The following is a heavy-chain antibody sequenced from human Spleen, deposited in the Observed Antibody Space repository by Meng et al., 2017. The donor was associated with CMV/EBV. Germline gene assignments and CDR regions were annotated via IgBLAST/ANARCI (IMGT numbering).Heavy chain of an antibody. D-gene: IGHD3-3*01. J-gene: IGHJ4*02. Sequence: ASVKVSCKASGGTFTAYFIHWVRQAPGQGLEWMGWINPNSGGTNYAQRFQGRVTMTRDTSISTAYMELSRLRYDDTAVYYCARDSEWFGVANYFDYWGQGALVTVSS. CDR2: INPNSGGT. CDR1: GGTFTAYF. CDR3: ARDSEWFGVANYFDY. V-gene: IGHV1-2*02.